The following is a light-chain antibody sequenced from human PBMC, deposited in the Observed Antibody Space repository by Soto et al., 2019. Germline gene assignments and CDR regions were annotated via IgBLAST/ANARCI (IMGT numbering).Light chain of an antibody. V-gene: IGLV2-14*01. CDR2: EVS. CDR1: SSDVGGYNY. CDR3: NSHTSSRTLV. J-gene: IGLJ1*01. Sequence: QSVLTQPASVSGSPGQSITISCTGTSSDVGGYNYVSWYQQHPGKAPKLMIYEVSHRPSGVSNRFSGSKSGNTASLTISWLQAEDEADYYCNSHTSSRTLVFGTGTKLTVL.